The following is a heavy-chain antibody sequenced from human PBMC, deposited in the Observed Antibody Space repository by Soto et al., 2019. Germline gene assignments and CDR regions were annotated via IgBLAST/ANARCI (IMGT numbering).Heavy chain of an antibody. CDR3: ARRIPFGYGMAV. Sequence: LKLSCSACGFTFSSSAIHLVRQAPGKGLEYVSAITSNGGNTDYASSVKGRFTISRDNSKNTLYLQMGSLRAEDMAVYYCARRIPFGYGMAVWGQGTTVTVSS. V-gene: IGHV3-64*01. J-gene: IGHJ6*02. CDR2: ITSNGGNT. CDR1: GFTFSSSA. D-gene: IGHD2-21*01.